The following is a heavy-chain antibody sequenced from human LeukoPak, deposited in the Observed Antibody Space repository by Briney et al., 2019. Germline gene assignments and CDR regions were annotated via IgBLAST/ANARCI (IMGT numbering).Heavy chain of an antibody. CDR1: GGSISSGDYY. CDR2: IYYSGST. J-gene: IGHJ6*04. CDR3: ARDLYYYGSGDHYYYGMDA. V-gene: IGHV4-30-4*01. Sequence: PSETLSLTCTVSGGSISSGDYYWSWIRQPPGKGLEWIGCIYYSGSTYYNPSLKSRVTISVDTSKNQFSLKLSSVTAADTAVYYCARDLYYYGSGDHYYYGMDAWGKGTTVTVSS. D-gene: IGHD3-10*01.